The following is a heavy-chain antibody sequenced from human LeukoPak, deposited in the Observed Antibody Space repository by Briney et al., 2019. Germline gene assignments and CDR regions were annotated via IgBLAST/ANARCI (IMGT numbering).Heavy chain of an antibody. CDR2: IIPILGIA. CDR1: GYTFTGYY. J-gene: IGHJ4*02. V-gene: IGHV1-69*02. Sequence: SVKVSCKASGYTFTGYYMHWVRQAPGQGLEWMGRIIPILGIANYAQKFQGRVTITADKSTSTAYMELSSLRSEDTAVYYCASASQDSTVHWGQGTLVTVSS. D-gene: IGHD2-2*01. CDR3: ASASQDSTVH.